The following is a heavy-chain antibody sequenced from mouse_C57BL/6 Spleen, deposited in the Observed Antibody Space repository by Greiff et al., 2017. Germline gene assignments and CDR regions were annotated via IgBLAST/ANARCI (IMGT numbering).Heavy chain of an antibody. D-gene: IGHD3-2*02. J-gene: IGHJ3*01. V-gene: IGHV1-80*01. CDR3: AREDSSGYETWFAY. CDR2: IYPGDGDT. Sequence: QVQLQQSGAELVKPGASVKISCKASGYAFSSYWMNWVKQRPGKGLEWIGQIYPGDGDTNYNGKFKGKATLTADKSSSTAYMQLSSLTSEDSAVYFCAREDSSGYETWFAYWGQGTLVTVSA. CDR1: GYAFSSYW.